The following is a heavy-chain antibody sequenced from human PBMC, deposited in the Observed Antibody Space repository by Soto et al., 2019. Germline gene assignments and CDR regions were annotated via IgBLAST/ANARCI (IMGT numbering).Heavy chain of an antibody. CDR1: GYTFTSYG. CDR2: ISAYNGNT. D-gene: IGHD3-9*01. J-gene: IGHJ5*02. Sequence: ASVKVSCKASGYTFTSYGISWVRQAPGQGLEWMGWISAYNGNTNYAQKLQGRVTMTTDTSTSTAYMELRSLRSDDTAVYYCARDDPFDWTTWFDPWGQGTLVTVSS. V-gene: IGHV1-18*01. CDR3: ARDDPFDWTTWFDP.